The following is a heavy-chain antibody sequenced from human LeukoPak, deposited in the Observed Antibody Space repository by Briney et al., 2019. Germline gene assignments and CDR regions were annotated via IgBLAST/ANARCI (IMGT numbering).Heavy chain of an antibody. Sequence: GGSLRLSCAASGFTFSSYAMHWVRQAPGKGLEWVAVISYDGSNKYYADSVKGRFTISRDNSKNTLYLQMNSLRAEDTAVYYCARVSNYGMYYFDYWGQGTLVTASS. CDR1: GFTFSSYA. J-gene: IGHJ4*02. CDR3: ARVSNYGMYYFDY. V-gene: IGHV3-30*04. D-gene: IGHD4-11*01. CDR2: ISYDGSNK.